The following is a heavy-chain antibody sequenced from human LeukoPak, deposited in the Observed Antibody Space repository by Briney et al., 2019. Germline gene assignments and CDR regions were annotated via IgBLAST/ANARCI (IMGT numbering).Heavy chain of an antibody. CDR3: AKANYYDSSGYW. J-gene: IGHJ4*02. Sequence: GGSLRLSCAASGFTFSSYAMSWVRQAPGKGLEWVSDISGSGGSTYYADSVKGRLTISRDKSKNTLYLQMNSLRAEDTAVYYCAKANYYDSSGYWWGQGTLVTVSS. D-gene: IGHD3-22*01. CDR1: GFTFSSYA. V-gene: IGHV3-23*01. CDR2: ISGSGGST.